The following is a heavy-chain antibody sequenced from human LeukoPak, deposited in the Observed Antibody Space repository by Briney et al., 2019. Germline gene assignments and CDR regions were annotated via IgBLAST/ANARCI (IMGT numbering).Heavy chain of an antibody. CDR1: GGSISSYY. D-gene: IGHD3-3*01. CDR2: IYYSGST. Sequence: SETLSLTCTVSGGSISSYYWSWIRQPPGKGLEWFGYIYYSGSTNYNPSLKSRVTISVDTSKNQFSLKLSSVTAADTAVYYCASSDLEWLLDFDYWGQGTLVTVSS. J-gene: IGHJ4*02. V-gene: IGHV4-59*01. CDR3: ASSDLEWLLDFDY.